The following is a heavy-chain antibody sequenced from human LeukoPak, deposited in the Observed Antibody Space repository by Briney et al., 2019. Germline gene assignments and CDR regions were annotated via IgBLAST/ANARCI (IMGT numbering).Heavy chain of an antibody. V-gene: IGHV3-23*01. Sequence: AGGSLRLSCAASGLTFKRYAMSWVRQAPGKGPEWVSTIIGSGGTTYYADSVKGRFTISRDNSKNTLFLQMNSLRAEDTAVYYCVKNNGGYFDYWGQGTLVTVSS. CDR1: GLTFKRYA. D-gene: IGHD1-20*01. CDR3: VKNNGGYFDY. J-gene: IGHJ4*02. CDR2: IIGSGGTT.